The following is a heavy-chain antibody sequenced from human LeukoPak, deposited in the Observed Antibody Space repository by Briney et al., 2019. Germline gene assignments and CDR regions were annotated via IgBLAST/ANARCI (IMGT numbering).Heavy chain of an antibody. CDR1: GFTFTSHA. Sequence: PGGSLRLSCAASGFTFTSHAIHWVRQAPGKGLEWVVVISYDESNKYYPDSVKRRFTISRDNHKNTLYLQMNSLRTEDAALYYCARGGWLQSLIDLWGQGTLVTVSS. CDR3: ARGGWLQSLIDL. D-gene: IGHD5-24*01. V-gene: IGHV3-30*04. CDR2: ISYDESNK. J-gene: IGHJ5*02.